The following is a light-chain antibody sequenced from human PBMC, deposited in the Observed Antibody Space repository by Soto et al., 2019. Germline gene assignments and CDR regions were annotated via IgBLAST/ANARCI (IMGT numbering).Light chain of an antibody. V-gene: IGLV2-14*01. CDR2: EVS. Sequence: QSVLTQPASVSGSPGQSITISCTGTSSDVGGYNYVSWYQQHPGKAPKLMIYEVSNRPSGVSNRFSGSKSGNTASLTISGLQAEDEADYYCSSYTSRSTIHVFGLGTKVTV. CDR3: SSYTSRSTIHV. J-gene: IGLJ1*01. CDR1: SSDVGGYNY.